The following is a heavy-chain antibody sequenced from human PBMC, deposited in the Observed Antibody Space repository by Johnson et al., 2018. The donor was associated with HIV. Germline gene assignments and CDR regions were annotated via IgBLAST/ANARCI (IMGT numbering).Heavy chain of an antibody. CDR3: AKDSPGWLVGAIGEDAFDI. V-gene: IGHV3-30*02. D-gene: IGHD1-26*01. CDR2: IRYDGSKK. Sequence: QVQLVESGGGVVQPGRSLRLSCAASGFTFSSHGMHWVRQAPGKGLEWVAVIRYDGSKKYYADSVKGRFTISRDNSKNTLYLQVNSLRAEDTAVYYCAKDSPGWLVGAIGEDAFDIWGQGTMVTVSS. J-gene: IGHJ3*02. CDR1: GFTFSSHG.